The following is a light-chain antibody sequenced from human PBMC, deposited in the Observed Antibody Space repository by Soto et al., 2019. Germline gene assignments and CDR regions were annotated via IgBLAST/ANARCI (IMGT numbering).Light chain of an antibody. J-gene: IGKJ5*01. CDR2: DAS. CDR1: QSIGRW. Sequence: IQMTQSPSTLSASVGHRVTITCRASQSIGRWLAWYQQKPGKAPNLLIYDASSLEGGVPSRFSGSGSGTEFTLTISSLQPDDFATYYCQQSYSTPLTFGQGTRLEIK. V-gene: IGKV1-5*01. CDR3: QQSYSTPLT.